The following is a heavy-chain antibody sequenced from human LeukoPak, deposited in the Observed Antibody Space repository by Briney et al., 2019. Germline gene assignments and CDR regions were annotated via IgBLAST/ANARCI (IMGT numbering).Heavy chain of an antibody. Sequence: SVKVSCKASGFTFISSAVQWVRQARGQRLEWIGWIVVGSGNTNYAQKFQERVTITRDMSTSTAYMELSSLRSEDTAVYYCAAALDYDFWSGYPINWFDPWGQGTLVTVSS. J-gene: IGHJ5*02. CDR2: IVVGSGNT. CDR3: AAALDYDFWSGYPINWFDP. D-gene: IGHD3-3*01. V-gene: IGHV1-58*01. CDR1: GFTFISSA.